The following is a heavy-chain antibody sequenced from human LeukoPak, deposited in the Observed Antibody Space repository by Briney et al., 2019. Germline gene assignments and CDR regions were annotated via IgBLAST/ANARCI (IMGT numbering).Heavy chain of an antibody. CDR1: GFTFSDYY. J-gene: IGHJ4*02. CDR2: ISSSGSTI. CDR3: ARDQEDIVASPHDY. D-gene: IGHD5-12*01. Sequence: GGSLRLSCGVSGFTFSDYYMRWIRQSPGKGLEWVSYISSSGSTIYYADPVKGRFTISRDNAKNSLYLQMNSLRAEDTAVCYCARDQEDIVASPHDYWGQGTLVTVSS. V-gene: IGHV3-11*01.